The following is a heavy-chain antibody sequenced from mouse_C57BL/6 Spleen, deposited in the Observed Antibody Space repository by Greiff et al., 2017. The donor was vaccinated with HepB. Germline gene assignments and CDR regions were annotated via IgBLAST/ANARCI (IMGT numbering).Heavy chain of an antibody. CDR3: ASSFITTAYYFDY. Sequence: VQLQQSGAELARPGASVKMSCKASGYTFTSYGISWVKQRTGQGLEWIGEIYPRSGTTYYNEKFTGKVTLTADKSTSAAYMELRILTSEDSAVYFCASSFITTAYYFDYWGQGTSLTVSS. D-gene: IGHD1-1*01. CDR1: GYTFTSYG. J-gene: IGHJ2*02. CDR2: IYPRSGTT. V-gene: IGHV1-81*01.